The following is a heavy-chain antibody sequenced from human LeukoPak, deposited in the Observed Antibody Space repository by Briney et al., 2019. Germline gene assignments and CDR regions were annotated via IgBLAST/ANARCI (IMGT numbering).Heavy chain of an antibody. V-gene: IGHV3-23*01. J-gene: IGHJ4*02. Sequence: GRSLRLSCAASGFTFSSYGMHWVRQAPGKGLEWVSGISGTGFSTYYADSVKGRFTISRDNSKYTLYLQMNSLRAEDTAVYYCAKRPHSSGYYFDYWGQGTLVTVSS. D-gene: IGHD5-18*01. CDR3: AKRPHSSGYYFDY. CDR1: GFTFSSYG. CDR2: ISGTGFST.